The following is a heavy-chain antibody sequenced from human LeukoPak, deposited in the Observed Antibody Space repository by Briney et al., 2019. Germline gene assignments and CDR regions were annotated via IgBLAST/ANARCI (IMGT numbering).Heavy chain of an antibody. V-gene: IGHV3-30*01. J-gene: IGHJ4*02. Sequence: PGGSLRLSCAASGFTFSSYAMHWVRQAPGKGLEWVAVISYDGSNKYYADSVKGRFSIPRDNSKNTLYLQMNSLRAEDTAVYYCVRMRDYYDSSGYYGPFDYWGQGTLVTVSS. CDR2: ISYDGSNK. CDR1: GFTFSSYA. CDR3: VRMRDYYDSSGYYGPFDY. D-gene: IGHD3-22*01.